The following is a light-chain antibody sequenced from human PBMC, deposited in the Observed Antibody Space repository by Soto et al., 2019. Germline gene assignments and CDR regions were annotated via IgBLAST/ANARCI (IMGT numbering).Light chain of an antibody. Sequence: EIVLTQSPATLSLSPGDTATLSCRASQSVCSQLAWYQQKRDQSPRLLMYDVSNRATGTPARFSGSGSGTDFTLTISGLEPEDFAVYYCQQRYRWPRTFGQGTKLDI. V-gene: IGKV3-11*01. CDR2: DVS. J-gene: IGKJ2*01. CDR3: QQRYRWPRT. CDR1: QSVCSQ.